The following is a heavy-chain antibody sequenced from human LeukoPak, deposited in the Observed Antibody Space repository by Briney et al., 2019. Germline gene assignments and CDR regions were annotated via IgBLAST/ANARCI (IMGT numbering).Heavy chain of an antibody. D-gene: IGHD3-10*01. Sequence: GASVKVSCKASVYTFTGYYMHWGRQAPGQGLEWMEWINPNSGGTNYAQKFQGRVTMTRDTSISTAYMELSRLRSDDTAVYYCARGQWFGESRHYYMDVWGKGTTVTISS. V-gene: IGHV1-2*02. CDR1: VYTFTGYY. CDR3: ARGQWFGESRHYYMDV. CDR2: INPNSGGT. J-gene: IGHJ6*03.